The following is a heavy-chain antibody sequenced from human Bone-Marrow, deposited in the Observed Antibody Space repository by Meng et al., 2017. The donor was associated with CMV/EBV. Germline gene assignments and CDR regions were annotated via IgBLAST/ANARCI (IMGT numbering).Heavy chain of an antibody. CDR2: IKSKTDGGTT. CDR1: GFTFSNAW. J-gene: IGHJ6*02. Sequence: GESLKISCAASGFTFSNAWMSWVRQAPGKGLEWVGRIKSKTDGGTTDYAAPVKGRFTISRDDSKNTLYLQMNSLKTEDTAVYYCTTHYDFWSGYWAWYYYYGMDVWGQGTMVTVSS. D-gene: IGHD3-3*01. V-gene: IGHV3-15*01. CDR3: TTHYDFWSGYWAWYYYYGMDV.